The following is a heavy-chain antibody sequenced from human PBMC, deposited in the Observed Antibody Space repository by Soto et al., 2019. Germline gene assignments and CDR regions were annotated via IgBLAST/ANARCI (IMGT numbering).Heavy chain of an antibody. CDR3: ARLFSGYDFWSGYYNWFDP. CDR2: IYYSGST. V-gene: IGHV4-59*08. D-gene: IGHD3-3*01. Sequence: SETLSLTCTVSGGSISSYYWSWIRQPPGKGLEWIGYIYYSGSTNYNPSLKSRVTISVDTSKNQFSLKLSSVTAADTAVYYCARLFSGYDFWSGYYNWFDPWGQGTLVTVSS. J-gene: IGHJ5*02. CDR1: GGSISSYY.